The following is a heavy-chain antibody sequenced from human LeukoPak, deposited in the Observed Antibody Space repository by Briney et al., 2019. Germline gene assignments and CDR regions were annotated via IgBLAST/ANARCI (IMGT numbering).Heavy chain of an antibody. J-gene: IGHJ6*03. Sequence: SETLSLTCTVSGGSISSYYWSWIRQPPGKGLEWIGYIYTSGSTNYNPSLKSRVTISVDTSKNQFSLKLSSVTAADTAVYYCARLELVSYYYYMDVWGKGTTVTVSS. CDR3: ARLELVSYYYYMDV. D-gene: IGHD2/OR15-2a*01. CDR1: GGSISSYY. CDR2: IYTSGST. V-gene: IGHV4-4*09.